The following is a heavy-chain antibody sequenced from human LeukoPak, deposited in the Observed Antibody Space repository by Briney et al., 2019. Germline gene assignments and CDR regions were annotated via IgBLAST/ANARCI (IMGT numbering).Heavy chain of an antibody. CDR2: INQDGSEK. CDR3: ARAIGAYAPY. J-gene: IGHJ4*02. D-gene: IGHD3-10*01. V-gene: IGHV3-7*01. CDR1: GFTFSNFW. Sequence: GGSLRLSCAASGFTFSNFWMHWVRQAPGKGLEWVANINQDGSEKYHVGSVKGRFTISRDNAKNSLYLQMNSLRAEDTAVYYCARAIGAYAPYWGQGTLVTVSS.